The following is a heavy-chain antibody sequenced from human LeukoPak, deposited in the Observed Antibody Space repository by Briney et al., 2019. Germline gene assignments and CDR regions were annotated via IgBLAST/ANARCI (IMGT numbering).Heavy chain of an antibody. CDR1: GFTFSSYA. Sequence: PGGSLRLSCAASGFTFSSYAMSWVRQAPGKGLEWVSGISGSGGSTYYADAVKGRFTISRDNSKNTLYLQMNSLRAEDTAAYYCAKDWRSTCYFDYWGQGTLVTVSS. CDR3: AKDWRSTCYFDY. J-gene: IGHJ4*02. D-gene: IGHD4/OR15-4a*01. V-gene: IGHV3-23*01. CDR2: ISGSGGST.